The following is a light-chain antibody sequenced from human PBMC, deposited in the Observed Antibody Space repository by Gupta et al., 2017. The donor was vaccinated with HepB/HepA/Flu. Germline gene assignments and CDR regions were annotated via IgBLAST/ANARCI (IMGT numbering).Light chain of an antibody. J-gene: IGKJ2*01. CDR1: QSVSSN. V-gene: IGKV3-15*01. CDR2: GAS. CDR3: QQDNNWPST. Sequence: ATLSVSPGERATLSCRASQSVSSNLAWYQQKPGQAPRLLIYGASTRATGIPARFSGSGSGTEFTLTISSLQSEDFAVYYCQQDNNWPSTFGQGTKLEIK.